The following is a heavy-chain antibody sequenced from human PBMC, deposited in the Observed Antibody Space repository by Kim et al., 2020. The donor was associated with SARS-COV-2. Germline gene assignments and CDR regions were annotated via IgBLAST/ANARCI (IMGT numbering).Heavy chain of an antibody. CDR3: AREVAGNQGY. J-gene: IGHJ4*02. V-gene: IGHV4-4*07. D-gene: IGHD6-19*01. Sequence: SNNYNPSLKSRVTMTVDTSKNQCSLKLSSVTAADTAVYYCAREVAGNQGYWGQGTLVTVSS. CDR2: SN.